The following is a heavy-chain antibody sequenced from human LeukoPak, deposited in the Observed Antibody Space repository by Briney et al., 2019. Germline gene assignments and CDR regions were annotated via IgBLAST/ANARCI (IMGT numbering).Heavy chain of an antibody. CDR3: ARVRPGLLWFGELLVDY. V-gene: IGHV4-34*01. J-gene: IGHJ4*02. CDR1: GGSFSGYY. CDR2: INHSGST. Sequence: SETLSLTCAVYGGSFSGYYWSWIRQPPGKGLEWIGEINHSGSTNYNPSLKSRVTISVDTSKNQLSLKLSSVTAADTAVYYCARVRPGLLWFGELLVDYWGQGTLVTVSS. D-gene: IGHD3-10*01.